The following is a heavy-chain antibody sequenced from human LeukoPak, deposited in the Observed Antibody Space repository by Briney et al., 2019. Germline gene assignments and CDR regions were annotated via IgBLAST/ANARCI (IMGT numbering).Heavy chain of an antibody. V-gene: IGHV3-48*04. J-gene: IGHJ4*02. CDR3: ARESHYDYVWGSYRSYYFDY. CDR2: ISSDSSTI. D-gene: IGHD3-16*02. Sequence: GGSLRLSCAASGFTFNSYNMNWVRQAPGKGLEWVSYISSDSSTIFYADSVKGRFTISRDNAKNSLYLQMNSLRAEDTALYYCARESHYDYVWGSYRSYYFDYWGQGTLVTVSS. CDR1: GFTFNSYN.